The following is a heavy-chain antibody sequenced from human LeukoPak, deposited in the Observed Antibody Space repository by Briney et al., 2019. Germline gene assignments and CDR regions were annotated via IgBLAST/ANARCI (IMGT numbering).Heavy chain of an antibody. D-gene: IGHD3-10*01. CDR3: ARFSYYYAQDY. Sequence: PSETLSLTCAVSGGSISSGGYSWSWIRQPPGKGLEWIGYIYHSGSTYYNPSLKSRVTISVDRSKNQFSLKLSSVTAADTAVYYCARFSYYYAQDYWGQGTLVTVSS. V-gene: IGHV4-30-2*02. CDR1: GGSISSGGYS. CDR2: IYHSGST. J-gene: IGHJ4*02.